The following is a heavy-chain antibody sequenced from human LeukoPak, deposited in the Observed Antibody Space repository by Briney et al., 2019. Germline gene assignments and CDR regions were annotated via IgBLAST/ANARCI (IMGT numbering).Heavy chain of an antibody. D-gene: IGHD6-13*01. CDR3: ARDHSSSWFTYYYYGMDV. CDR1: GFTFSDYY. CDR2: IRSSGSTI. Sequence: GGSLRLSCAASGFTFSDYYMSWIRQAPEKGLEWVSYIRSSGSTIYYADSVKGRFTMSRDNAKNSLYLQMNSLRAEDTAVYYCARDHSSSWFTYYYYGMDVWGQGTTVTVSS. V-gene: IGHV3-11*01. J-gene: IGHJ6*02.